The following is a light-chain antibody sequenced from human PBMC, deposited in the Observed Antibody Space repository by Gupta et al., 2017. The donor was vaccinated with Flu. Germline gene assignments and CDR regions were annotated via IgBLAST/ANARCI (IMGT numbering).Light chain of an antibody. Sequence: YDLTQPPSVSVSPGQPARITCSGDALPKLFTPWYQKRPGQAPLLMIYNDTERPSGIPGRFSGASSGTTVTLIISEVQAEDEADYYCQSADGSGTYVVFGGGTKLTVL. J-gene: IGLJ3*02. V-gene: IGLV3-25*02. CDR1: ALPKLF. CDR3: QSADGSGTYVV. CDR2: NDT.